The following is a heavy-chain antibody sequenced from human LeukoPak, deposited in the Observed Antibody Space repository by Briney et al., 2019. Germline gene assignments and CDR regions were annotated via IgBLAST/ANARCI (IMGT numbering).Heavy chain of an antibody. CDR2: IYYSGST. V-gene: IGHV4-39*01. Sequence: SETLSLTCTVSGGSISSSSYYWGWIRQPPGKGLEWIGSIYYSGSTYYNSSLKSRVTISVDTSKNQFSLKLSSVTAADTAVYYCARQSNPLAWEPPSGPFDYWGQGTLVTVSS. D-gene: IGHD1-26*01. J-gene: IGHJ4*02. CDR3: ARQSNPLAWEPPSGPFDY. CDR1: GGSISSSSYY.